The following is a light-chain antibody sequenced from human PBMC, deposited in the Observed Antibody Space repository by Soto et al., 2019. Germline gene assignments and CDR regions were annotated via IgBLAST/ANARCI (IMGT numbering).Light chain of an antibody. CDR3: QQSNNWPPWT. CDR1: QSVSSN. CDR2: GAS. J-gene: IGKJ1*01. Sequence: EIVMTQSPATLSVSPGERATLSCRASQSVSSNLAWYQQKPGQAPRLLIYGASTRATGIPARFSGSGSGTELTLTISNLQSEDFAVYYCQQSNNWPPWTFGQGTKVEIK. V-gene: IGKV3-15*01.